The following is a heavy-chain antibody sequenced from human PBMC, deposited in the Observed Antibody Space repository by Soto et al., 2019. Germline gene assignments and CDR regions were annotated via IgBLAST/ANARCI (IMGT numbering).Heavy chain of an antibody. V-gene: IGHV4-31*02. CDR2: IYYSGKT. CDR1: GGSISSGGYY. J-gene: IGHJ6*02. CDR3: ARDPSYGDYSYYGMDV. D-gene: IGHD4-17*01. Sequence: QVQLQESGPGLVKPSQTLSLKCTVSGGSISSGGYYWTWIRQRPGKGLEWIGSIYYSGKTYYSPCLNSRVTISVDTSKNPFSLRLTSVTAADTAVYYCARDPSYGDYSYYGMDVWGQGTTVTVSS.